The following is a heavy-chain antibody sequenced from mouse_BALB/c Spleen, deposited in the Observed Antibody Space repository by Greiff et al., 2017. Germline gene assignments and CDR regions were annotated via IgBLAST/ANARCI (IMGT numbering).Heavy chain of an antibody. CDR2: ISYSGST. D-gene: IGHD2-4*01. V-gene: IGHV3-2*02. CDR3: ARRGDYDYYAMDY. J-gene: IGHJ4*01. CDR1: GYSITSDYA. Sequence: EVQLQQSGPGLVKPSQSLSLTCTVTGYSITSDYAWNWIRQFPGNKLEWMGYISYSGSTSYNPSLKSRISITRDTSKNQFFLQLNSVTTEDTATYYCARRGDYDYYAMDYWGQGTSVTVSS.